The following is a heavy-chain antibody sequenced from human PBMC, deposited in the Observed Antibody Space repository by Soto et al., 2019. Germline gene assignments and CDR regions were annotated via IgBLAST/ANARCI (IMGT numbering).Heavy chain of an antibody. D-gene: IGHD1-7*01. Sequence: PGGSLRLSCAASDFTFSNYVMKWVRQAPGKGLEWVATISYSVDKTHYADSVRGRFTISRDNSKNTRSLQMNSLRAEDAAVYYCVRRSITATTKWGAFDIWGQGTMVTVSS. V-gene: IGHV3-23*01. J-gene: IGHJ3*02. CDR2: ISYSVDKT. CDR3: VRRSITATTKWGAFDI. CDR1: DFTFSNYV.